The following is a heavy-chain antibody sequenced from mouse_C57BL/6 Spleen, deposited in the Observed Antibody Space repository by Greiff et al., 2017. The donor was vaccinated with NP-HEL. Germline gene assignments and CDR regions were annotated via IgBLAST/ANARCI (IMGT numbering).Heavy chain of an antibody. CDR2: ISYSGST. CDR1: GYSITSGYD. V-gene: IGHV3-1*01. CDR3: ARGMVTTIDY. Sequence: DVHLVESGPGMVKPSQSLSLTCTVTGYSITSGYDWHWIRHFPGNKLEWMGYISYSGSTNYNPSLKSRISITHDTSKNHFFLKLNSVTTEDTATYYCARGMVTTIDYWGQGTTLTVSS. J-gene: IGHJ2*01. D-gene: IGHD2-2*01.